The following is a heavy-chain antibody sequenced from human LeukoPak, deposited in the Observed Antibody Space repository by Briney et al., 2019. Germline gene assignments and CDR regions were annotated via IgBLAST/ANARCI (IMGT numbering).Heavy chain of an antibody. D-gene: IGHD3-10*01. V-gene: IGHV3-11*06. Sequence: GGSLRPSCAASGFTFSDYYMSWIRQAPGKGLEWVSYISSSSSYTNYADSVKGRFTISRDNAKNSLYLQMNSLRAEDTAVYYCARVGSMVRGPNYFDYWGQGTLVTVSS. J-gene: IGHJ4*02. CDR3: ARVGSMVRGPNYFDY. CDR2: ISSSSSYT. CDR1: GFTFSDYY.